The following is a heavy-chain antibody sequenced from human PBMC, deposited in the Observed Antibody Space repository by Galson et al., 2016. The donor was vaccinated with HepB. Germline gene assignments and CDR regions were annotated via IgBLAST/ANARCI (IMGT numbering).Heavy chain of an antibody. CDR2: IIPILGAA. CDR1: GDTFGRYP. Sequence: SVKVSCKASGDTFGRYPLSWVRQAPGQGLEWMGGIIPILGAAKYALKFQGRATIIAGEFTSTAYMELSSLTFEDTAVYYCARSHFPYNRSWYELEGFDVWGQGTTVTVSS. J-gene: IGHJ3*01. D-gene: IGHD6-13*01. CDR3: ARSHFPYNRSWYELEGFDV. V-gene: IGHV1-69*13.